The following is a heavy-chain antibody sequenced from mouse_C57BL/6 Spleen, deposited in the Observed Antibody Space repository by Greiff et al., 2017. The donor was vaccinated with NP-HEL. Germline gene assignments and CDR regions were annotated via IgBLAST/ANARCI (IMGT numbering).Heavy chain of an antibody. V-gene: IGHV5-17*01. CDR2: ISSGSSTI. CDR3: ARGDYYGSFDY. CDR1: GFTFSDYG. D-gene: IGHD1-1*01. J-gene: IGHJ2*01. Sequence: EVKLVESGGGLVKPGGSLKLSCAASGFTFSDYGMHWVRQAPEKGLEWVAYISSGSSTIYYADTVKGRFTISRDNAKNTLFLQMTSLRSEETAMYYCARGDYYGSFDYWGQGTTLTVSS.